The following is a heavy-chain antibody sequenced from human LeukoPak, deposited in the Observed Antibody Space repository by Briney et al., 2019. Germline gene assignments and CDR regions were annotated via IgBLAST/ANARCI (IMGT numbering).Heavy chain of an antibody. J-gene: IGHJ4*02. CDR3: ARVGGNYEGLIDY. D-gene: IGHD1-26*01. CDR2: ISAYNGYT. V-gene: IGHV1-18*01. Sequence: GASVKVSCKASGYTFTNFPIGWVRQAPGHGLEWMGWISAYNGYTKYAPSLQGRVTMTTDTSTSTAYMQLRSLRSDDTAMYYCARVGGNYEGLIDYWGRGTLVTVSS. CDR1: GYTFTNFP.